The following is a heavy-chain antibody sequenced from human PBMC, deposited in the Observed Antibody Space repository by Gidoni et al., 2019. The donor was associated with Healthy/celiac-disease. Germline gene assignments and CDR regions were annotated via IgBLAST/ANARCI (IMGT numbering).Heavy chain of an antibody. D-gene: IGHD5-12*01. CDR1: GGSFSGYY. CDR2: INHSGST. Sequence: QVQLQQWGAGLLKPSETLSLTCAVYGGSFSGYYWSWIRQPPGKGLEWIGEINHSGSTNYNPSLKSRVTISVDTSKNQFSLKLSSVTAADTAVYYCARGRGYSGYDFGYWGQGTLVTVSS. V-gene: IGHV4-34*01. CDR3: ARGRGYSGYDFGY. J-gene: IGHJ4*02.